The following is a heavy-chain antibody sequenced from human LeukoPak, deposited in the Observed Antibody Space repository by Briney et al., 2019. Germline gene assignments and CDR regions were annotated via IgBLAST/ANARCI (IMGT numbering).Heavy chain of an antibody. Sequence: TGGSLRLSCAASGFTFSSYAMSWVRQAPGKGLEWVSAISGSGGSTYYADSVKGRFTISRDNSKDTLYLQMNSLRAEDTAVYYCAKDLHSVAGTDYWGQGTLVTVSS. V-gene: IGHV3-23*01. CDR3: AKDLHSVAGTDY. J-gene: IGHJ4*02. D-gene: IGHD6-19*01. CDR2: ISGSGGST. CDR1: GFTFSSYA.